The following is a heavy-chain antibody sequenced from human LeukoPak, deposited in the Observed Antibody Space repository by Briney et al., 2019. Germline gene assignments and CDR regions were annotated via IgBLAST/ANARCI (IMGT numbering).Heavy chain of an antibody. CDR3: ARGWSGYSFDY. CDR2: IIPILGIA. CDR1: GGTFSSYT. J-gene: IGHJ4*02. V-gene: IGHV1-69*02. D-gene: IGHD3-3*01. Sequence: SVKVSCKASGGTFSSYTISWVRQAPGQGLEWMGKIIPILGIANYAQKFQGRVTITADKSTSTAYMELSSLRSEDAALYYCARGWSGYSFDYWGQRTVVTVSS.